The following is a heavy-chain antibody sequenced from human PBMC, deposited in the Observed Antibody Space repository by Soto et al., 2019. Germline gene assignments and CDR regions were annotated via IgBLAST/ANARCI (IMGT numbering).Heavy chain of an antibody. CDR1: GGSISSYY. CDR3: ARWYGGSLDY. CDR2: IYYSGST. J-gene: IGHJ4*02. Sequence: PSETLSLTCTVSGGSISSYYWSWIRQPPGKGLEWIGYIYYSGSTNYNPSLKSRVTISVDTSKNQFSLKLSSVTAADTAVYYCARWYGGSLDYWGRGTRVTVSS. D-gene: IGHD4-17*01. V-gene: IGHV4-59*01.